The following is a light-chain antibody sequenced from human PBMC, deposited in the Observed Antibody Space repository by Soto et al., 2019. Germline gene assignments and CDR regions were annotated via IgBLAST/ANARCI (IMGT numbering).Light chain of an antibody. CDR2: RGT. CDR1: SNDVGAYDS. J-gene: IGLJ1*01. Sequence: QSALAQPASVSGSPGQSITISCTGTSNDVGAYDSVSWYQQHPHKAPQVIIYRGTQRPSGASNRFSASTSGNAASLTISGLQADGEADYFCCSSAPESTYVCGTGTKVTVL. V-gene: IGLV2-23*01. CDR3: CSSAPESTYV.